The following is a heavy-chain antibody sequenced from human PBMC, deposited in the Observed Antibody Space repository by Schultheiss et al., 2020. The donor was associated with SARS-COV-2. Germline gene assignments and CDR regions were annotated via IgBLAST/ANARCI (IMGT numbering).Heavy chain of an antibody. CDR2: ISGSGGST. V-gene: IGHV3-23*01. Sequence: GGSLRLSCAASGFTFDDYAMHWVRQAPGKGLEWVSAISGSGGSTYYADSVKGRFTISRDNAKNTLYLQMNSLRAEDTAVYYCARDHYGSGSYSYWGQGTLVTVSS. J-gene: IGHJ4*02. CDR1: GFTFDDYA. D-gene: IGHD3-10*01. CDR3: ARDHYGSGSYSY.